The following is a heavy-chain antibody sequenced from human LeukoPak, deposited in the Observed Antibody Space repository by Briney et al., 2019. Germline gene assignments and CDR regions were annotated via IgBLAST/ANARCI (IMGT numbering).Heavy chain of an antibody. CDR2: IRQDGSEK. CDR3: ARDLGSEWSDY. D-gene: IGHD1-26*01. J-gene: IGHJ4*02. CDR1: GFTFSSYW. V-gene: IGHV3-7*01. Sequence: PGGSLRLSCAASGFTFSSYWMSWVRQAPGKGLEWVANIRQDGSEKYYVDSVKGRFTISRDNAKNSLYLQMNSLRAEDTAVYYCARDLGSEWSDYWGQGTLVTVSS.